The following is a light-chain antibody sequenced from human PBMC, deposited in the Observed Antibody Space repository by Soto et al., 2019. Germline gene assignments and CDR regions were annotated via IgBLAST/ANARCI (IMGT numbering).Light chain of an antibody. CDR1: QSVSSN. Sequence: EIVMTQSPATLSVSPGERATLSCRASQSVSSNLAWYQQKPGQAPRLLIYGASTRATGIPARFSGSGSGTEFTLTISSLQSEDFAVYYCQQYNSLLFTFGPGTQVDIK. V-gene: IGKV3-15*01. J-gene: IGKJ3*01. CDR3: QQYNSLLFT. CDR2: GAS.